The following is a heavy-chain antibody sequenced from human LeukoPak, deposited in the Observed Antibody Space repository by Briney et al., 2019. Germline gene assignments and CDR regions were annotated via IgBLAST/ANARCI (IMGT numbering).Heavy chain of an antibody. CDR1: GFTFNTYT. Sequence: GGSLRLSCAASGFTFNTYTMYWVRQAPGKGLEGVSGISNSGGSTYYADSVKGRFTISRDNSKNTLYLHMNSLRAEDTALYYCAKGLERESRLDSWGQGTLVTVSS. J-gene: IGHJ4*02. CDR2: ISNSGGST. V-gene: IGHV3-23*01. CDR3: AKGLERESRLDS. D-gene: IGHD1-1*01.